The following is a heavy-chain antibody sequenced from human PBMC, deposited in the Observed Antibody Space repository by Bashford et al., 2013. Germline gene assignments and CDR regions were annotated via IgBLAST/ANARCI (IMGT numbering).Heavy chain of an antibody. CDR2: IDHSGDT. Sequence: SETLSLTCTVSGGSVRSRGDYWSWIRQPPGKGLEWIGYIDHSGDTNYNPSLKSRVTISVDTSKNQFSLKLTSVTAADTAVYYCARDPPHDSSGYTLXIW. J-gene: IGHJ3*02. V-gene: IGHV4-61*08. CDR1: GGSVRSRGDY. D-gene: IGHD3-22*01. CDR3: ARDPPHDSSGYTLXI.